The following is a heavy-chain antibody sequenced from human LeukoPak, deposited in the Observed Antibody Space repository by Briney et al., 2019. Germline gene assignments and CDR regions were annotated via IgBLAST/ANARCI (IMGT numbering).Heavy chain of an antibody. CDR3: AKDQSRVGASDPFDS. D-gene: IGHD1-26*01. Sequence: GLSLRLSCAASGFTFTNCAMTWVRQAPGRGLEWVSSISGSGASTYYAGSVKGRFTISRDNSKNTVYLQMNSLSVEDTAVYYCAKDQSRVGASDPFDSWGQGTLVTVSS. CDR1: GFTFTNCA. CDR2: ISGSGAST. V-gene: IGHV3-23*01. J-gene: IGHJ5*01.